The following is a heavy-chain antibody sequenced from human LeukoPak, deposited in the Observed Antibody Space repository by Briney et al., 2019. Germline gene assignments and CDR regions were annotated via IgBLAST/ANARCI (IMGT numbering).Heavy chain of an antibody. CDR1: GGSITSYY. Sequence: SETLSLTSTVSGGSITSYYWSWIRQPPGRGLEWIGYIYYSGITDYNPSLKSRVTISVDSSNNQFSLRLTSVTAADTAVYYCARDHGSHWGQETLVTVSS. CDR3: ARDHGSH. V-gene: IGHV4-59*01. D-gene: IGHD3-10*01. J-gene: IGHJ4*02. CDR2: IYYSGIT.